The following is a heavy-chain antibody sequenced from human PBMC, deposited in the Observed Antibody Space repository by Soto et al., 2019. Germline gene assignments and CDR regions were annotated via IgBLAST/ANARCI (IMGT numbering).Heavy chain of an antibody. CDR2: ISAYNGNT. CDR1: GYTFTSYG. CDR3: ARKGAWPYSSGWFVY. V-gene: IGHV1-18*04. D-gene: IGHD6-19*01. J-gene: IGHJ4*02. Sequence: GASVKVSCKASGYTFTSYGISWVRQAPGQGLEWMGWISAYNGNTNYAQKLQGRVTMTTDTSTSTAYMELRSLRSDDTAVYYCARKGAWPYSSGWFVYWGQGTLVTVSS.